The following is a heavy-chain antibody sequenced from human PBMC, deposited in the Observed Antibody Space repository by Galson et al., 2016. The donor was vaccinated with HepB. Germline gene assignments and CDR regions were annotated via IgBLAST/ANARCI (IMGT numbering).Heavy chain of an antibody. D-gene: IGHD3-3*01. CDR2: ISYSGIT. V-gene: IGHV4-59*01. Sequence: SETLSLTCTVSGGSISPYYWSWIRQPPGKGLEWIGYISYSGITNYNPSLKSRVTISVDTSKNQFSLKLSSVTAADTAVYYCERDRYDFWSGYPHYFDYWGQGTRVTVAS. CDR3: ERDRYDFWSGYPHYFDY. J-gene: IGHJ4*02. CDR1: GGSISPYY.